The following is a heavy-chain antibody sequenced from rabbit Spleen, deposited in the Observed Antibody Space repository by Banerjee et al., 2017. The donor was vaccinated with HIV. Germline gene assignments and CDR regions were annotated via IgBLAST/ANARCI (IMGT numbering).Heavy chain of an antibody. D-gene: IGHD6-1*01. J-gene: IGHJ6*01. CDR2: IAGSGSGFT. CDR1: GLDFSSNV. CDR3: ARAGYAGYGYANFRDYYGMDL. Sequence: QSVEESGGDLVKPGASLTLTCTASGLDFSSNVMCWVRQAPGKGLEWISCIAGSGSGFTYSATWAKGRFTISSDNAQNTVDLQMSGLTAADTATYFCARAGYAGYGYANFRDYYGMDLWGPGTLVTVS. V-gene: IGHV1S40*01.